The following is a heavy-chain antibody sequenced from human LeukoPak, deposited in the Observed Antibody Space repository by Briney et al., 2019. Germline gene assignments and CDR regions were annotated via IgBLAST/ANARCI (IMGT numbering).Heavy chain of an antibody. CDR3: ARDLLRRVAVAGTHGWFDP. CDR2: ISYDGNSK. D-gene: IGHD6-19*01. J-gene: IGHJ5*02. Sequence: PGGSLRLSCAASGFTFSSYGMHWVRQAPGKGLEWVAVISYDGNSKYYVDSVKGRFTISRDNSKNTLYLQMNSLRAEDTAVYYCARDLLRRVAVAGTHGWFDPWGQGTLVTVSS. CDR1: GFTFSSYG. V-gene: IGHV3-30*03.